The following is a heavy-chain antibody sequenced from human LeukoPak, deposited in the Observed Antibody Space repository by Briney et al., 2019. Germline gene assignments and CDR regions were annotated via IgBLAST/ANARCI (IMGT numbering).Heavy chain of an antibody. V-gene: IGHV1-2*02. J-gene: IGHJ4*02. CDR3: ARDQRRDYGDYGGIDY. CDR1: GYTFTGYY. D-gene: IGHD4-17*01. Sequence: ASVKVSCKASGYTFTGYYMHWVRQPPGQGLEWMGWINPNSGGTNYAQKFQGRVTMTRDTSISTAYMELSRLRSDDTAVYYCARDQRRDYGDYGGIDYWGQGTLVTVSS. CDR2: INPNSGGT.